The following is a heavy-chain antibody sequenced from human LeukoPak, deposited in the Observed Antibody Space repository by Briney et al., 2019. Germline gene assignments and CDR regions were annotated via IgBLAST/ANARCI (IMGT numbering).Heavy chain of an antibody. CDR1: GYTFTSYA. J-gene: IGHJ4*02. CDR3: ARRDYDYVWGSYRYPDHFDY. CDR2: INAGNGNT. Sequence: ASVKVSCKASGYTFTSYAMHWVRQAPGQRLEWMGWINAGNGNTKYSQKFQGRVTITRDTSASTAYMELSSLRSEDTAVYYCARRDYDYVWGSYRYPDHFDYWGQGTLVTVSS. V-gene: IGHV1-3*01. D-gene: IGHD3-16*02.